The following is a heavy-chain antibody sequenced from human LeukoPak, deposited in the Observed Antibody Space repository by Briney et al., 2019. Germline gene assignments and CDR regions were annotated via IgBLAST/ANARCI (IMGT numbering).Heavy chain of an antibody. CDR2: IIPIFGTA. CDR1: GGTFSSYA. D-gene: IGHD5-24*01. J-gene: IGHJ4*02. V-gene: IGHV1-69*05. Sequence: SVKVSCKASGGTFSSYAISWVRQAPGQGLEWMGGIIPIFGTANYAQKFQGRVTITTDESASTAYMELSSLRSEDTAVYYCAREDVEMATINYWGQGTLVTVSS. CDR3: AREDVEMATINY.